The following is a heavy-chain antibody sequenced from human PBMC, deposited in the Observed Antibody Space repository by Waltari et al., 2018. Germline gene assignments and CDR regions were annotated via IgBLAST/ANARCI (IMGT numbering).Heavy chain of an antibody. J-gene: IGHJ6*02. V-gene: IGHV3-7*03. Sequence: EVQLVESGGGLVQPGGSLRLSCAASGFTFSTSYMTCARPAPGKGPAWVANIKQDGSEEYYVDSVKGRFTVSRDNAKNSLYLEMNSLRGEDTAVYYCASLAFGGVKGMDVWGQGTTVTVTS. CDR3: ASLAFGGVKGMDV. CDR2: IKQDGSEE. CDR1: GFTFSTSY. D-gene: IGHD3-16*01.